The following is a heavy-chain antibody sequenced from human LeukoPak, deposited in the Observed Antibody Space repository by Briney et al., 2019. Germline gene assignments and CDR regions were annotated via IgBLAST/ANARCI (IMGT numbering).Heavy chain of an antibody. J-gene: IGHJ5*02. CDR3: ARNITVTTFFWFDP. CDR1: GFTFSSYA. CDR2: ISYDGSNK. D-gene: IGHD4-17*01. V-gene: IGHV3-30*04. Sequence: GGSLRLSCAASGFTFSSYAMHWVRQAPGKGLEWVAVISYDGSNKYYADSVKGRFTISRDNSKNTLYLQMNSLRAEDTAVYYCARNITVTTFFWFDPWGQGTLVTVSS.